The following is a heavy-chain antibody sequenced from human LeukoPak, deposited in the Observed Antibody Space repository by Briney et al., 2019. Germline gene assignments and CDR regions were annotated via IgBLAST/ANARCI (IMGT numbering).Heavy chain of an antibody. CDR2: IYSGGST. J-gene: IGHJ6*02. CDR3: ARDSTYSSGWYLPYYYYYGMDV. CDR1: GFTVSSNY. D-gene: IGHD6-19*01. Sequence: PGGSLRLSCAASGFTVSSNYMSWVRQAPGKGLEWVSVIYSGGSTYYADSVKGRFTISRDNSKNTLYLQMNSLRAEDTAVYYCARDSTYSSGWYLPYYYYYGMDVWGQGTTVTVSS. V-gene: IGHV3-66*01.